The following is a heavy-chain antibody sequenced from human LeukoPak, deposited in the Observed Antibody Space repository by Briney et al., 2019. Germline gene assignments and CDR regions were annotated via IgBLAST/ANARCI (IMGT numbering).Heavy chain of an antibody. CDR3: ARDAGGGDS. CDR2: IYYSGST. J-gene: IGHJ5*02. D-gene: IGHD2-21*01. Sequence: SETLSLTCTVSGGSISSYYWSRIRQPPGKGLEWIGYIYYSGSTNYNPSLKSRVTISVDTSKNQFSLKLSSVTAADTAVYYCARDAGGGDSWGQGTLVTVSS. CDR1: GGSISSYY. V-gene: IGHV4-59*01.